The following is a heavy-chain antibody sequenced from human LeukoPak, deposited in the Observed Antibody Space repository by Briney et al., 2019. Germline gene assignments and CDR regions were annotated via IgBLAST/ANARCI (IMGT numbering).Heavy chain of an antibody. CDR1: GGSLSSYY. CDR3: ARGGYSYGYFDY. CDR2: IYYSGST. Sequence: PSETLSLTCTVSGGSLSSYYWSWIRQPPGKGLEGIGYIYYSGSTNYNPSLKSRVTISVDTSKYQFSLKLSSVTAADTAVYYCARGGYSYGYFDYWGQGTLVTVSS. D-gene: IGHD5-18*01. V-gene: IGHV4-59*01. J-gene: IGHJ4*02.